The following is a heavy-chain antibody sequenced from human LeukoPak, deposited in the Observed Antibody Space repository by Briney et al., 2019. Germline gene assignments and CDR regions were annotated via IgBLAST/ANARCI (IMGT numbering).Heavy chain of an antibody. D-gene: IGHD3-10*01. CDR2: TRGSGGRT. CDR3: ANRGVVIRVVLVGFHKEAYYFDS. J-gene: IGHJ4*02. CDR1: RVSLSNYG. V-gene: IGHV3-23*01. Sequence: PARSLSLSCAVSRVSLSNYGTGWVRQSAEEGLEWVAGTRGSGGRTNYADSVKGRFTISRDSPKNTLYQQMNSLGAEDTAVYFCANRGVVIRVVLVGFHKEAYYFDSWGQGALVTVPS.